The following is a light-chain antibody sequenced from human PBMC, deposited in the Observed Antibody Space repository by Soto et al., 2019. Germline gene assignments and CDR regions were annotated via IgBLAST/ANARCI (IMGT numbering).Light chain of an antibody. CDR3: QQYNNWPLT. V-gene: IGKV3-15*01. Sequence: EIVMTQSPATLSVSPGERATLSCRASQSVSSNLAWYQQKPGQAPRLLIYGASTRATGIPARFSGNGSGTEFTLTISSLQSEDFAVYYCQQYNNWPLTFGQGTKV. J-gene: IGKJ1*01. CDR1: QSVSSN. CDR2: GAS.